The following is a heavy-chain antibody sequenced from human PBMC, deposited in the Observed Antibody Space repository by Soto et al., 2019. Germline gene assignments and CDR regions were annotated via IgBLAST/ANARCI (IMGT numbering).Heavy chain of an antibody. CDR3: ARGDYDYWSGYSWFDP. J-gene: IGHJ5*01. CDR1: GGSFSGYY. CDR2: INHSGST. D-gene: IGHD3-3*01. Sequence: SETLSLTCAVYGGSFSGYYWSWIRQRPGKGLEWIGEINHSGSTNYNPSLKSRVTISVDTSKNQFSLKLSSVTAADTAVYYCARGDYDYWSGYSWFDPWGQGTLVTVSS. V-gene: IGHV4-34*01.